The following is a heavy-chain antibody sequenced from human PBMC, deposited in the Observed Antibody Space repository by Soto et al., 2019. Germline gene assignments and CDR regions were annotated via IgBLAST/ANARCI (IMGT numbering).Heavy chain of an antibody. Sequence: QVQLVESGGGVVQPGRSLRLSCAASGFTFSSYGMHWVRQAPGKGLEWVAVKWYDGSNKYYADSVKGRFTISRDNSKNTLYLQMNSLRAEDTAVYYCAREGDDILTGYWYYYYGMDVWGQGTTVTVSS. D-gene: IGHD3-9*01. CDR3: AREGDDILTGYWYYYYGMDV. CDR1: GFTFSSYG. CDR2: KWYDGSNK. V-gene: IGHV3-33*01. J-gene: IGHJ6*02.